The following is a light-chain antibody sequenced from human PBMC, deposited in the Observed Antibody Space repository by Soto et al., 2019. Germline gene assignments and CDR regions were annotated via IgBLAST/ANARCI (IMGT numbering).Light chain of an antibody. CDR2: NNN. CDR1: RSNIGNNA. Sequence: QSVLTQPPSASGTPGQRVTISCSGSRSNIGNNAVTWYQQFPGTAPKPLLYNNNQRPSGVPNRFSGYKSGTSASLAISGLQSEDEADYYCATWDDSLNARGVFGGGTKLTVL. J-gene: IGLJ3*02. CDR3: ATWDDSLNARGV. V-gene: IGLV1-44*01.